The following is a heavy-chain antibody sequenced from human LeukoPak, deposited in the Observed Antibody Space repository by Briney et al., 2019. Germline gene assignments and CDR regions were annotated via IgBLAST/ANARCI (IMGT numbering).Heavy chain of an antibody. CDR2: DGSSK. CDR1: GFSFSNYT. V-gene: IGHV3-30*09. J-gene: IGHJ4*02. Sequence: GGSLRLSCAAAGFSFSNYTIHWVRQAPGKGDGSSKYYAEFVKGRFAISRDNFKNTLYLQMNSLRAEDTAVYYCARDGEICGGDCYPTDMGYYFDYWGQGTLVTVSS. D-gene: IGHD2-21*02. CDR3: ARDGEICGGDCYPTDMGYYFDY.